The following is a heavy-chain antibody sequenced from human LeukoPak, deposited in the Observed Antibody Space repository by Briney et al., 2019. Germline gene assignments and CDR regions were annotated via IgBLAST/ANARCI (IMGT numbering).Heavy chain of an antibody. V-gene: IGHV1-69*04. CDR1: GGTFSSYA. CDR2: IIPILGIA. J-gene: IGHJ2*01. Sequence: SVKVSCKASGGTFSSYAISWVRQAPGQGLEWMGRIIPILGIANYAQKFQGRVTITADKSTSTAYMELSSLRSEDTAVYYCARLDDGSGYYYLNWYFDLWGRGTLVTVSS. CDR3: ARLDDGSGYYYLNWYFDL. D-gene: IGHD3-22*01.